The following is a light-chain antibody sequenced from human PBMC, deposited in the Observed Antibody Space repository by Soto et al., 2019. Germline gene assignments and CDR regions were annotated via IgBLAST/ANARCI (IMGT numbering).Light chain of an antibody. V-gene: IGLV1-44*01. CDR1: SSNIGSNT. J-gene: IGLJ1*01. Sequence: QSVLTQPPSASGTPGQRVTISCSGSSSNIGSNTVNWYQQLPGTAPKLLIYSNNQRPSGVPGRFSGSKSGTSASLAISGLQSEDEADYYRAAWDDSLNGFYVFGTGTKVTVL. CDR2: SNN. CDR3: AAWDDSLNGFYV.